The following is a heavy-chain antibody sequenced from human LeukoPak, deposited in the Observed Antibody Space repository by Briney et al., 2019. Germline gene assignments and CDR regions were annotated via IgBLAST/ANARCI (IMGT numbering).Heavy chain of an antibody. CDR3: AKGYGDLDY. CDR1: GFTVSSNY. Sequence: GGSLRLSCGASGFTVSSNYMSWVRQAPGKGLEWVSVIYSGGSTYYADFVKGRFTISRDNSKNTLYLQMNSLRADDTAVYYCAKGYGDLDYWGQGTLVTVSS. D-gene: IGHD4-17*01. V-gene: IGHV3-66*01. J-gene: IGHJ4*02. CDR2: IYSGGST.